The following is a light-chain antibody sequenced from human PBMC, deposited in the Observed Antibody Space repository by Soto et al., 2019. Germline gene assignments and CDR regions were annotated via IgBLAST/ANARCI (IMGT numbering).Light chain of an antibody. CDR2: DAS. Sequence: EIVLTQSPATLSLSPGERATLSCRASQIVSSYLAWYQQKPGQAPRLLIYDASNRATGIPARVSGSGSGTDFTLPISSLEPEDFAVYYCQQRSNWPPITFGQGTRLEIK. V-gene: IGKV3-11*01. CDR3: QQRSNWPPIT. J-gene: IGKJ5*01. CDR1: QIVSSY.